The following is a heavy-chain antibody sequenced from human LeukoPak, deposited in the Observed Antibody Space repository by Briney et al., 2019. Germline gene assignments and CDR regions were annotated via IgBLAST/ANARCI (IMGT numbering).Heavy chain of an antibody. CDR3: ATNINSYGQIGYYIDY. Sequence: SETLSLTCAVSGYSISMGYYGGWIRQPPGKGLEWIGSIYHSGSTYYNPSLTSRVTISVDPSKHQFSLKLGSVTSADPAVSDSATNINSYGQIGYYIDYWGQGTLVTVAS. CDR2: IYHSGST. V-gene: IGHV4-38-2*01. D-gene: IGHD5-18*01. J-gene: IGHJ4*02. CDR1: GYSISMGYY.